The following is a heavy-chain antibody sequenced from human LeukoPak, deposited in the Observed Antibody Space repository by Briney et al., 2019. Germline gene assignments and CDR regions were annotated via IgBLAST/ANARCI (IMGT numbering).Heavy chain of an antibody. Sequence: PGGSLRLSCAASGFTFSSYSMNWVRQAPGKGLEWVSYISSSSSTIYYADSVKGRFTISRDNSKNTLYLQMNSLRAEDTAVYYCAKFVILRYFDWLPRPDYYMDVWGKGTTVTISS. CDR3: AKFVILRYFDWLPRPDYYMDV. D-gene: IGHD3-9*01. CDR2: ISSSSSTI. CDR1: GFTFSSYS. J-gene: IGHJ6*03. V-gene: IGHV3-48*01.